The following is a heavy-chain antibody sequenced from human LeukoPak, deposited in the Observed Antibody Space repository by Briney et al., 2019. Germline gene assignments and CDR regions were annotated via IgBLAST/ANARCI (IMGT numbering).Heavy chain of an antibody. D-gene: IGHD5-12*01. CDR1: GFTVSSNY. CDR3: ARGDDGGYVSRLDY. CDR2: IYIGGST. V-gene: IGHV3-53*01. J-gene: IGHJ4*02. Sequence: PGGSLRLSCAASGFTVSSNYMTWVRQAPGQGLEWVSIIYIGGSTYYPDSVKGRFTISRDNSKNTVHLEMNSLRAEDTAVYYCARGDDGGYVSRLDYWGQGTLVTVSS.